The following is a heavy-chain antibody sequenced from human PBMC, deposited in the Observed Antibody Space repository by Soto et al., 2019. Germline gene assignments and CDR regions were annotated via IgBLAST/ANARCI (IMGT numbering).Heavy chain of an antibody. D-gene: IGHD3-3*02. CDR1: GFTFSNYA. CDR2: ISGSGGST. V-gene: IGHV3-23*01. J-gene: IGHJ6*02. Sequence: PGGSLRLSCAASGFTFSNYAMSWVRQAPGKGPEWVSAISGSGGSTYYADSVKGRFTISRDNSKKTLYLQMSSLRAEDTAVYYCAKPAGFPFLEWFQLEVWGQGTTVTVSS. CDR3: AKPAGFPFLEWFQLEV.